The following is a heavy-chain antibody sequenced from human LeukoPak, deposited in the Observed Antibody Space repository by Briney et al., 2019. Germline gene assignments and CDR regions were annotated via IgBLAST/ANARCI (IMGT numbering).Heavy chain of an antibody. Sequence: GGSLRLSCAASGFTFDGYVMHWVRQAPGKGLEWVSGISFNSGSIGYADSVKGRFTISRDNAKNSLYLQVNSLRPEDTALYYCAKDSRPLCSGGSCYYYYGMDVWGQGTTVTVSS. D-gene: IGHD2-15*01. CDR3: AKDSRPLCSGGSCYYYYGMDV. CDR1: GFTFDGYV. CDR2: ISFNSGSI. J-gene: IGHJ6*02. V-gene: IGHV3-9*01.